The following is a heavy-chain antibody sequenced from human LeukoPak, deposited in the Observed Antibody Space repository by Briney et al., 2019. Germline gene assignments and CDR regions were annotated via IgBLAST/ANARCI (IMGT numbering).Heavy chain of an antibody. Sequence: GGSLRLSCAASGFTFSSYAMHWVRQAPGKGLEWVAVISYDGSNKYYADSVKGRFTISRDNSKNTLYLQMNSLRAEDTAVYYCARDWSGGAAAGTPIDYWGQGTLVTVSS. J-gene: IGHJ4*02. CDR2: ISYDGSNK. V-gene: IGHV3-30-3*01. D-gene: IGHD6-13*01. CDR3: ARDWSGGAAAGTPIDY. CDR1: GFTFSSYA.